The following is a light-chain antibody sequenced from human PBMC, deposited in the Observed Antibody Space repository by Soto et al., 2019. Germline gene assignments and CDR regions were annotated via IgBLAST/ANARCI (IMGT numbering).Light chain of an antibody. CDR1: QSVSSSF. V-gene: IGKV3-20*01. J-gene: IGKJ1*01. CDR2: GAS. Sequence: EIVLTQSPGSLSLSPGERATLSCRASQSVSSSFFAWYQQKPDQAPRLLIYGASSRATGTPDRFSGSGSGTDFTLTISRLEPEDLAVYYCQQYESSVTFGQGTKVEFK. CDR3: QQYESSVT.